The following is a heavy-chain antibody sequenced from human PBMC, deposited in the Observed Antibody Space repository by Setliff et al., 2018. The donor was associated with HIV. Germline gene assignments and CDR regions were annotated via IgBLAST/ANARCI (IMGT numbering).Heavy chain of an antibody. CDR1: RFDFNNYW. V-gene: IGHV3-7*01. D-gene: IGHD3-10*01. CDR2: IGQDGSEK. J-gene: IGHJ6*02. CDR3: ARKLRPGHGVDV. Sequence: GGSLRLSCAASRFDFNNYWTCWVRQAPGKGLEWVANIGQDGSEKNYVDSVKGRFTISRDNAKNSMDLQMNSLRAEDTAIYYCARKLRPGHGVDVWGQGTTVTVSS.